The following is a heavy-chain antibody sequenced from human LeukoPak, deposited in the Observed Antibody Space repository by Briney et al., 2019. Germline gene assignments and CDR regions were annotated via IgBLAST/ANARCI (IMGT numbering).Heavy chain of an antibody. CDR2: ISSDGSST. CDR1: GFTFSSYW. V-gene: IGHV3-74*01. CDR3: ARDRVLLWFGELSIDAFDI. J-gene: IGHJ3*02. Sequence: GGSLRLSCAASGFTFSSYWMHWVRQAPGKGLVWFSRISSDGSSTSYADSVRGRFTISRDNAKNTLYLQMNSLRAEDTAVYYCARDRVLLWFGELSIDAFDIWGQGTMVTVSS. D-gene: IGHD3-10*01.